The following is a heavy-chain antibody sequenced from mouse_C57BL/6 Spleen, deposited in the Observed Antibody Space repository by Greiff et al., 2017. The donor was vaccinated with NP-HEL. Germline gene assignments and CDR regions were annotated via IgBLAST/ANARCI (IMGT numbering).Heavy chain of an antibody. Sequence: VQLQESDAELVKPGASVKISCKVSGYTFTDHTIHWMKQRPEQGLAWIGYIYPRDGSTKYNEKFKGKATLTADKSSSTAYMQLNSLTSEDSAVYVCARGIYDGYSYYFDYWGQGTTLTVSS. CDR2: IYPRDGST. CDR1: GYTFTDHT. J-gene: IGHJ2*01. V-gene: IGHV1-78*01. D-gene: IGHD2-3*01. CDR3: ARGIYDGYSYYFDY.